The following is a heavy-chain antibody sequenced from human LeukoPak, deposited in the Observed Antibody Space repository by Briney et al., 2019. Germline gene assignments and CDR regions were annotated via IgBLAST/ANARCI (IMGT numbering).Heavy chain of an antibody. V-gene: IGHV3-33*01. J-gene: IGHJ4*02. CDR2: IRYDGSQK. CDR1: GFTFRNAG. D-gene: IGHD4-17*01. CDR3: ARDRGDYNHNFDY. Sequence: PGGSLRLSCAVSGFTFRNAGMHWVRQAPGKGLEWVAVIRYDGSQKYYADSVKGRFTISRDNSKNMLYLHMNSLRAEDTAVYFCARDRGDYNHNFDYWGQGTLVTVSS.